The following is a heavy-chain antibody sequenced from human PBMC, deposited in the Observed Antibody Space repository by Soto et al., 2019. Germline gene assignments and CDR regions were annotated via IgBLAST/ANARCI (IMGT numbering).Heavy chain of an antibody. CDR1: VGSISSGGYY. CDR2: IYYSGST. V-gene: IGHV4-31*03. Sequence: PSETLSLTCTVSVGSISSGGYYWSWIRQHPGKGLEWIGYIYYSGSTYYNPSLKSRVTISVDTSKNQFSLKLSSVTAADTAVYYCARSGYSYGPNPLLYWGQGTLVTVSS. CDR3: ARSGYSYGPNPLLY. D-gene: IGHD5-18*01. J-gene: IGHJ4*02.